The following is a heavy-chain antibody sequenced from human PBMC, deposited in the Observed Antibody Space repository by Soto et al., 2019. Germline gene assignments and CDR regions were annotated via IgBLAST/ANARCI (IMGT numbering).Heavy chain of an antibody. J-gene: IGHJ5*02. CDR1: GGSISSSSYY. CDR3: ERLLGRAEITMIVVVTPNWFDP. D-gene: IGHD3-22*01. Sequence: PSETLSLTCTVSGGSISSSSYYWGWIRQPPGKGLEWIGSIYYSGSTYYNPSLKSRVTISVDTSKNQFSLKLSSVTAADTAVYYCERLLGRAEITMIVVVTPNWFDPWGQGTLVTVSS. V-gene: IGHV4-39*01. CDR2: IYYSGST.